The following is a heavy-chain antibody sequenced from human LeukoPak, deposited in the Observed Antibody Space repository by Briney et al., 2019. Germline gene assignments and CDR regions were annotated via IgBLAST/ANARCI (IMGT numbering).Heavy chain of an antibody. J-gene: IGHJ4*02. CDR2: IYPGDSDT. CDR3: ARSSLDIVVVPAAPFDY. CDR1: GYSFTSDW. D-gene: IGHD2-2*01. V-gene: IGHV5-51*01. Sequence: GESLKISCKGSGYSFTSDWIGWVRQMPGKGLEWMGIIYPGDSDTRYSPSFQGQVTISADKSISTAYLQWSSLKASDTAMYYCARSSLDIVVVPAAPFDYWGQGTLVTVSS.